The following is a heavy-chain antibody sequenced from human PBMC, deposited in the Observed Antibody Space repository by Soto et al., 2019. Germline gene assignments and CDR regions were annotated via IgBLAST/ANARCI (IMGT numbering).Heavy chain of an antibody. J-gene: IGHJ4*02. Sequence: PSETLSLTCAVYGGSFSGYYWSWIRQPPGKGLEWIGEINHSGSTNYNPSLKSRVTISVDTSKNQFSLKLSSVTAADTAVYYCARGPLRHYDSSGYRYHIYFDYWGQGTLVTVSS. D-gene: IGHD3-22*01. CDR3: ARGPLRHYDSSGYRYHIYFDY. V-gene: IGHV4-34*01. CDR1: GGSFSGYY. CDR2: INHSGST.